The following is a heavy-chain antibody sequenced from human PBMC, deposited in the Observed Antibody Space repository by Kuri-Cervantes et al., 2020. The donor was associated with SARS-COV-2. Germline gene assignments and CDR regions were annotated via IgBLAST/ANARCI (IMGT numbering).Heavy chain of an antibody. CDR2: ISYDGSNK. CDR1: GFTFSSYG. J-gene: IGHJ6*02. D-gene: IGHD4-17*01. CDR3: ARDRHDYGDYFAPNRYYYYYGMDV. V-gene: IGHV3-30*03. Sequence: GESLRLSCAASGFTFSSYGMHWVRQAPGKGLEWVAVISYDGSNKYYADSVKGRFTISRDNSKNTLYLQMNSLRAEDTAVYYCARDRHDYGDYFAPNRYYYYYGMDVWGQGTTVTVSS.